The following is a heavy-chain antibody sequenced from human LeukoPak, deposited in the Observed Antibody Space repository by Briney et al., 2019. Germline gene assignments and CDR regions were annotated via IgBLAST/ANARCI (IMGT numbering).Heavy chain of an antibody. CDR3: ANSYGSREFDY. CDR2: IYTGGST. V-gene: IGHV4-4*07. Sequence: PSETLSLTRTVSGGSFNDYYWNWIRQPAGKGLEWIGRIYTGGSTNYNPSLKSRVTISEDKSKNQFSLRLSSVTAADTAVYYCANSYGSREFDYWGQGTLVTVSS. CDR1: GGSFNDYY. J-gene: IGHJ4*02. D-gene: IGHD5-18*01.